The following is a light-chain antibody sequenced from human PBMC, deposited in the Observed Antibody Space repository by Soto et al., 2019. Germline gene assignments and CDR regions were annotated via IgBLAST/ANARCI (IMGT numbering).Light chain of an antibody. CDR1: RNYNL. CDR2: EDT. Sequence: QSALTQPASVSGSPGQSITISCTGTRNYNLVSWFQLHPGEAPKLLIYEDTKRPSGVSDRFSGSKSGNTASLTISGLRAEDEADYYCAAWDDSLNGWVFGGGTKLTVL. J-gene: IGLJ3*02. V-gene: IGLV2-23*01. CDR3: AAWDDSLNGWV.